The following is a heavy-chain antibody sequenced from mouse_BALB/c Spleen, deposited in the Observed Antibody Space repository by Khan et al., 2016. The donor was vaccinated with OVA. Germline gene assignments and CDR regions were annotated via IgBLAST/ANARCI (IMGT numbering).Heavy chain of an antibody. V-gene: IGHV5-6*01. CDR2: INSGGYYT. CDR3: ASHLTGSFAY. Sequence: EVKLVESGGDLMKPGGSLKLSCAASGFTFSTYGMSWVRQTPDKRLEWVATINSGGYYTYYPDSVQGRFTISRNNAKNTLYLQMSRLISEDTAMYYCASHLTGSFAYWGQGTLVTVSA. CDR1: GFTFSTYG. D-gene: IGHD4-1*01. J-gene: IGHJ3*01.